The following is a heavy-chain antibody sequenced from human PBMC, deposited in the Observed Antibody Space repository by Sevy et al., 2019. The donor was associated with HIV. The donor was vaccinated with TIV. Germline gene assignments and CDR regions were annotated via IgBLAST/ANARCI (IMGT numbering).Heavy chain of an antibody. CDR1: GFTLSSYA. CDR2: ISISGADK. Sequence: GGSLSLSCAASGFTLSSYAMSWVRQAPGKGLEWVSSISISGADKYYADSVKGRFTISRDNSQNRLYLQMNSLRAEDTALYYCAKALVETEDKNEFDPWGQGTLVTVSS. V-gene: IGHV3-23*01. J-gene: IGHJ5*02. CDR3: AKALVETEDKNEFDP. D-gene: IGHD2-8*02.